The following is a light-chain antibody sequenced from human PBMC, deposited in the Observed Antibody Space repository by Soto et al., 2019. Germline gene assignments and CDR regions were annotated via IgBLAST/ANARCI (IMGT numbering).Light chain of an antibody. CDR3: CPFAGSSTFV. J-gene: IGLJ1*01. CDR1: SSDVGSYNL. Sequence: QSVLTQPASVSGSPGQSITLSCTGTSSDVGSYNLVSWYQQHPGKAPKLMIYEGSKRTSGVSNRVSGSKSGNTASLTISALQAYDEADYYCCPFAGSSTFVCGTGTTLPVL. CDR2: EGS. V-gene: IGLV2-23*03.